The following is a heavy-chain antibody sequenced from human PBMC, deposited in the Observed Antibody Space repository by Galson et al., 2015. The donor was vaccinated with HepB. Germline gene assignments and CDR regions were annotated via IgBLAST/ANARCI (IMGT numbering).Heavy chain of an antibody. CDR3: AREVGVSCYSGSCDT. CDR2: ISYDKSGK. V-gene: IGHV3-30*04. D-gene: IGHD3-22*01. CDR1: GFTVTNSI. Sequence: SLRLSCAVSGFTVTNSIIHWVRQAPGKGPEWVAIISYDKSGKHYADSVKGRFTISRDISKNTVYLQMNVLTTNDTAFYCCAREVGVSCYSGSCDTWVPGSLFSVSS. J-gene: IGHJ5*02.